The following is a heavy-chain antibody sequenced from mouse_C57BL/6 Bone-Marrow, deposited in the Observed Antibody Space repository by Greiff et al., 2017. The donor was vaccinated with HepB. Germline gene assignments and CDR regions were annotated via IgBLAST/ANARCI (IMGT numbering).Heavy chain of an antibody. CDR2: IDPSDSYT. CDR1: GYTFTSYW. Sequence: SGAELVKPGASVKLSCKASGYTFTSYWMQWVKQRPGQGLEWIGEIDPSDSYTNYNQKFKGKATLTVDTSSSTAYMQLSSLTSEDSAVYYCARGLLRSLYAMDYWGQGTSVTVSS. J-gene: IGHJ4*01. CDR3: ARGLLRSLYAMDY. D-gene: IGHD1-1*01. V-gene: IGHV1-50*01.